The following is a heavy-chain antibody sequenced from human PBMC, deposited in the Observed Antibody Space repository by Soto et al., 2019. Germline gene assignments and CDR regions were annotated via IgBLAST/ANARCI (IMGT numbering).Heavy chain of an antibody. D-gene: IGHD6-19*01. CDR2: ISGYSGHT. J-gene: IGHJ4*02. V-gene: IGHV1-18*01. CDR3: AREWDNKSEHSSGWYDDF. CDR1: GYTFSSYG. Sequence: ASVKVSCKASGYTFSSYGISWVRQAPGQGLEWIGWISGYSGHTYYAQKFQGRVTMTTDTSTNTVYMELRSLRSDDTAVYYCAREWDNKSEHSSGWYDDFWGQGTLVTVSS.